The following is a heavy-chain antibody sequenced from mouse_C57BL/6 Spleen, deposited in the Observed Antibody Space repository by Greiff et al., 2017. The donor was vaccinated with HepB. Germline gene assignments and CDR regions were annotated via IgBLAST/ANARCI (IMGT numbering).Heavy chain of an antibody. D-gene: IGHD2-3*01. CDR1: GYTFTSYW. V-gene: IGHV1-53*01. Sequence: VQLQQPGPELVKPGASVKLSCKASGYTFTSYWMHWVKQRPGQGLEWIGNINPSNGGTNYNEKFKSKATLTVDKSSSTAYMQLSSLTSEDSAVYYCARGIYDGHWYFDVWGTGTTVTVSS. CDR2: INPSNGGT. J-gene: IGHJ1*03. CDR3: ARGIYDGHWYFDV.